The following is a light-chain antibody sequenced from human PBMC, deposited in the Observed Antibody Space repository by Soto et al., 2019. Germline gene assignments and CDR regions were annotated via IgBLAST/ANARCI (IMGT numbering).Light chain of an antibody. CDR2: RVI. J-gene: IGLJ3*02. CDR1: SSDIGRYDY. CDR3: GSYTSATTWV. V-gene: IGLV2-14*03. Sequence: QSVLTQPASVSGSPGQSITISCTGTSSDIGRYDYVSWYQQFPGKAPKLMIYRVINRPSGVSDRFSGSKSGNSASLSISGLQPEDEASYFCGSYTSATTWVFGGGTNVTVL.